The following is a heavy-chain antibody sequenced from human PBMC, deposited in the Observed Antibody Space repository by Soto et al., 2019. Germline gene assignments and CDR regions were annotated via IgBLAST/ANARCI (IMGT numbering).Heavy chain of an antibody. J-gene: IGHJ4*02. CDR1: GGTFSTYA. CDR2: IIPMFGTA. V-gene: IGHV1-69*12. CDR3: ASGIQLWLRRINNGYSG. D-gene: IGHD5-18*01. Sequence: QVQLVQSGAEVKKPESSVKVSCKAPGGTFSTYAISWVRQAPGQGLEWMGGIIPMFGTANYAQRFLDRVTITADESTNTVYMELSSLRSEDTAVCFCASGIQLWLRRINNGYSGWGQGTLVTVSS.